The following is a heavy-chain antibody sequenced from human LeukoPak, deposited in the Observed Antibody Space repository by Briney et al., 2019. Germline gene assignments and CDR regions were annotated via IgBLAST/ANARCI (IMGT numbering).Heavy chain of an antibody. CDR3: ARNGWGSGSYWFY. V-gene: IGHV4-34*01. CDR1: GASLSGYY. J-gene: IGHJ4*02. CDR2: ISHSGST. Sequence: EPSETLSLTYEVSGASLSGYYWSWIRQAPGKGLEWIGEISHSGSTNYNPSLKSRVTISAHTSKNQFSLKLSSVIGADTAVYFCARNGWGSGSYWFYWGQGTLVTVSA. D-gene: IGHD3-10*01.